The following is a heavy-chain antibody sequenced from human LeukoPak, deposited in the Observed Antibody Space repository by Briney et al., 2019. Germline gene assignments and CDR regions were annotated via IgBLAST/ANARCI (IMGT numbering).Heavy chain of an antibody. CDR2: ISSSGSTT. V-gene: IGHV3-11*04. Sequence: PGGSLRLSCAASGFTFSDYYMSWIRQAPGKGLEWVSYISSSGSTTYDADSVKGRFTISRDNAKNSLYLQMNSLRAEDTAVYYCARDVRAGSRDRLGYCSSTSCYTHYYYYMDVWGKGTTVTVSS. CDR3: ARDVRAGSRDRLGYCSSTSCYTHYYYYMDV. J-gene: IGHJ6*03. D-gene: IGHD2-2*02. CDR1: GFTFSDYY.